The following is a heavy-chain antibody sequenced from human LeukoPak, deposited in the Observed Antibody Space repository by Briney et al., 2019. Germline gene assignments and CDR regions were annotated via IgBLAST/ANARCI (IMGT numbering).Heavy chain of an antibody. D-gene: IGHD4-23*01. CDR2: IIPIFGTA. CDR3: ARRPHPDYGGNQFYDP. V-gene: IGHV1-69*13. CDR1: GGTFSSYA. J-gene: IGHJ5*02. Sequence: SVKVSCKASGGTFSSYAISWVRQAPGQGLEWMGGIIPIFGTANYAQKFQGRVTITADESTSTAYMELSSLRSEDTAVYYCARRPHPDYGGNQFYDPWGQGTQVTVSS.